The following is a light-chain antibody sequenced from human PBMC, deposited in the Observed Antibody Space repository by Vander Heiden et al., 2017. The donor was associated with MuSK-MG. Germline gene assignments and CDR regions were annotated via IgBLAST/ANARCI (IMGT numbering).Light chain of an antibody. Sequence: IVLTHSPATLSLSPGEGATLSCTASQSVSSYLAWYQQKPGQAPRLLIYDASNRATGIPARFSGSGSGTDFTLTISSLEPEDVAVYFCQQRSSWPRRLTFGGGTKVEIK. CDR1: QSVSSY. CDR2: DAS. J-gene: IGKJ4*01. V-gene: IGKV3-11*01. CDR3: QQRSSWPRRLT.